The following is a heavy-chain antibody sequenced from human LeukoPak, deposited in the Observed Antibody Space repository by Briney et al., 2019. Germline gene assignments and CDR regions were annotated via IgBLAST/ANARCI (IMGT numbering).Heavy chain of an antibody. J-gene: IGHJ4*02. CDR3: AKDPLGGYDEDYFDY. Sequence: GGSLRLSCAASGFTFSSYAMSWVRQAPGKGLEWVSAISGSGGSTYYADSVKGRFTISRDNSKNTLYLQMNSLRAEDTAVYYCAKDPLGGYDEDYFDYWGQGTLVTVSS. V-gene: IGHV3-23*01. CDR2: ISGSGGST. CDR1: GFTFSSYA. D-gene: IGHD5-12*01.